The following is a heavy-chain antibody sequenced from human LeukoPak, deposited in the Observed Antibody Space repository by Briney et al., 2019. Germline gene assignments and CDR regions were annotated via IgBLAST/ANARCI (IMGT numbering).Heavy chain of an antibody. CDR2: ISYDGSNK. D-gene: IGHD2-2*01. CDR3: AKGALYCSSTSCYRYYYYGMDV. CDR1: GFTFSSYG. Sequence: GGSLRLSCAASGFTFSSYGMHWVRQAPGKGLEWVAVISYDGSNKYYADSVKGRFTISRDNSKNTLYLQMNSLRAEDTALYYCAKGALYCSSTSCYRYYYYGMDVWGQGTTVTVSS. J-gene: IGHJ6*02. V-gene: IGHV3-30*18.